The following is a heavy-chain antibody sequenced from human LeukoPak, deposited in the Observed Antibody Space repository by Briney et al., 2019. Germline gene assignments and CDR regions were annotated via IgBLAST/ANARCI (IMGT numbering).Heavy chain of an antibody. Sequence: GSLRLSCAASGFTFSNYAMSWVRQPPGKGLEWIGEIYHSGSTNYNPSLKSRVTISVDKSKNQFSLKLSSATAADTAVYYCARDLYGDYVWFDPWGQGTLVTVSS. CDR2: IYHSGST. D-gene: IGHD4-17*01. J-gene: IGHJ5*02. CDR1: GFTFSNYA. CDR3: ARDLYGDYVWFDP. V-gene: IGHV4-4*02.